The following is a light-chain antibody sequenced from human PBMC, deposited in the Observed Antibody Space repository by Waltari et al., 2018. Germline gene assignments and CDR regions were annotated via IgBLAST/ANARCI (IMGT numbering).Light chain of an antibody. CDR1: QSISTW. J-gene: IGKJ1*01. CDR2: KAS. V-gene: IGKV1-5*03. CDR3: QQYDNLWT. Sequence: DIQMTQSPSTLSASVGDRVPITCRASQSISTWLAWYQQKPGKAPKLLIYKASSLESGVPSRFSGSGSGTEFTLTISSLQPDDFATYYCQQYDNLWTFGQGTKVEIK.